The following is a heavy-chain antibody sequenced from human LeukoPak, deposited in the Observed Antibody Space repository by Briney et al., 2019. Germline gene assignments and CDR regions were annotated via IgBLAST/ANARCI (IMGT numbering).Heavy chain of an antibody. CDR2: IYHSGST. J-gene: IGHJ4*02. Sequence: SETLSLTCGVSGYSISSGYYWGWIRQPPGKRLEWIGYIYHSGSTNYNPSLKSRVTISADTSKYQFSLKLSSVTAADTAVYYCARLIQITYFDYWGQGTLVTVSS. V-gene: IGHV4-38-2*01. CDR3: ARLIQITYFDY. CDR1: GYSISSGYY. D-gene: IGHD5-24*01.